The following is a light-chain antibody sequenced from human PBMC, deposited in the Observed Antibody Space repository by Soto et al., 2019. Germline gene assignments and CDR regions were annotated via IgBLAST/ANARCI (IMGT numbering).Light chain of an antibody. CDR1: SSDVGSFGL. Sequence: QSALAQPASVSGSPGQSITISCTGTSSDVGSFGLVSWYQQHPGKAPKLMIYEGSERPSGVSSRFSVSRSANTASLAISGLQAEDEADYYCCSYTGGSTFVLFGGGTKVTVL. V-gene: IGLV2-23*01. CDR3: CSYTGGSTFVL. J-gene: IGLJ2*01. CDR2: EGS.